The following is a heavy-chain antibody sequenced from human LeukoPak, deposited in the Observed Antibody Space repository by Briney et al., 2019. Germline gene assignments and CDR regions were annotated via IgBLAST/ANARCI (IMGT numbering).Heavy chain of an antibody. D-gene: IGHD3-3*01. Sequence: LSLTCAVYGGSFSDYYMSWIRQAPGKGLEWVSYISSSGSTIYYADSVKGRFTISRDNAKNSLYLQMNSLRAEDTAVYYCARGTFGVARTCDYWGQGTLVTVSS. CDR2: ISSSGSTI. CDR3: ARGTFGVARTCDY. CDR1: GGSFSDYY. J-gene: IGHJ4*02. V-gene: IGHV3-11*04.